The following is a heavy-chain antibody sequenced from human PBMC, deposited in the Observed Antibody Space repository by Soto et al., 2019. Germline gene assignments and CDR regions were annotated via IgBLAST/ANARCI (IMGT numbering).Heavy chain of an antibody. Sequence: QVQLQESGPGLLRPSETLSLSCTVSGGSISSYYWTWIRQPPGKGLEWIGHVHNSGSTSYNPSLKSRVIISVDTSKNQFFVKLSSVTAADTAVYYCARRHHYYYGMDVWGQGTTVTVSS. J-gene: IGHJ6*02. V-gene: IGHV4-59*08. CDR2: VHNSGST. CDR3: ARRHHYYYGMDV. CDR1: GGSISSYY.